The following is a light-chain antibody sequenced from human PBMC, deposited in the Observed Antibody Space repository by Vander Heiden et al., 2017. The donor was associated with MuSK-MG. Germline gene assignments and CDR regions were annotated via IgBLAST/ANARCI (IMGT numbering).Light chain of an antibody. CDR2: NTN. Sequence: QSVLTQPPSASGTPGQRVTISCSGSSSNIGINTVNWYQQLPGTAPKLLIYNTNQRPSGVPDRFSGSKSGTSASLAISGLQSEDEADYYCAAWVDSLNGWVFGGGTKLTVL. V-gene: IGLV1-44*01. CDR3: AAWVDSLNGWV. J-gene: IGLJ3*02. CDR1: SSNIGINT.